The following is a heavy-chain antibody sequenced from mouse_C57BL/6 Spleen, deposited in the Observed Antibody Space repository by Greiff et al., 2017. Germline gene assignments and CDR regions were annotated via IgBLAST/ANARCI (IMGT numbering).Heavy chain of an antibody. V-gene: IGHV1-82*01. CDR1: GYAFSSSW. Sequence: QVQLQQSGPELVKPGASVKISCKASGYAFSSSWMNWVKQRPGKGLEWIGRIYPGDGDTNYNGKFKGKATLTADQSSSTDYMQLSSLTSEDSAVYCGAREGGRGYFDVGGTGTTVTVSS. D-gene: IGHD3-3*01. CDR3: AREGGRGYFDV. J-gene: IGHJ1*03. CDR2: IYPGDGDT.